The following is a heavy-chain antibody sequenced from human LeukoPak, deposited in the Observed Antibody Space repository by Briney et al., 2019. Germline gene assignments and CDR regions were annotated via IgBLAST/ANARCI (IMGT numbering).Heavy chain of an antibody. CDR3: ARDQVARIAAAGTTDY. CDR1: GYTFTSYG. J-gene: IGHJ4*02. Sequence: GASVKVSCKASGYTFTSYGIRWVRQAPGQGLEWMGWISAYNGNTKYAQKLQGRVTMTTDTSTSTAYMELRSLRSDDTAVYYCARDQVARIAAAGTTDYWGQGTLVTVSS. D-gene: IGHD6-13*01. CDR2: ISAYNGNT. V-gene: IGHV1-18*01.